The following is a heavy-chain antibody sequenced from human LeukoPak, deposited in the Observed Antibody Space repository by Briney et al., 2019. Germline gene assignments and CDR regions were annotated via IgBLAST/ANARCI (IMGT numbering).Heavy chain of an antibody. Sequence: KSGGSLRLSCAASGFTFNLAWINWVRQAPGKGLEWVGRIKNKIDGGTTDYAAPVKGRFTISRDDSKYTVYLQMNSLKSEDTALYYCNIDGDYGDYVDSWGQGTLVTVSS. D-gene: IGHD4-17*01. CDR3: NIDGDYGDYVDS. V-gene: IGHV3-15*07. J-gene: IGHJ4*02. CDR1: GFTFNLAW. CDR2: IKNKIDGGTT.